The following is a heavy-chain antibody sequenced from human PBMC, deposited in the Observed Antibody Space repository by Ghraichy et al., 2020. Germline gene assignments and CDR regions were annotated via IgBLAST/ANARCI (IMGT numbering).Heavy chain of an antibody. J-gene: IGHJ5*02. CDR2: IYYSGST. V-gene: IGHV4-59*08. Sequence: SETLSLTCTVSGGSISSYYWSWIRQPPGKGLEWIGYIYYSGSTNYNPSLKSRVTISVDTSKNQFSLKLSSVTAADTAVYYCANLVGYNWFDPWGQGTLVTVSS. D-gene: IGHD2-15*01. CDR3: ANLVGYNWFDP. CDR1: GGSISSYY.